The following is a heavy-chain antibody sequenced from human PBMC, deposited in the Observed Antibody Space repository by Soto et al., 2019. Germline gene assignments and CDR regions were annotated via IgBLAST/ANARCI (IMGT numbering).Heavy chain of an antibody. J-gene: IGHJ6*02. CDR2: MNPNSGNT. Sequence: VASVKVSCKASGYTFTSYDINWVRQATGQGLEWMGWMNPNSGNTGYAQKFQGRVTMTRNTSISTAYMELSSLRSEDTAVYYCARAPLYYDFWSGYSRPSYGMDVWGQGTTVTVSS. CDR1: GYTFTSYD. CDR3: ARAPLYYDFWSGYSRPSYGMDV. D-gene: IGHD3-3*01. V-gene: IGHV1-8*01.